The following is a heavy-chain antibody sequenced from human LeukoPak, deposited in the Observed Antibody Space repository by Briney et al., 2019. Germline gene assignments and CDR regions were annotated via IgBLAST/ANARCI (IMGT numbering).Heavy chain of an antibody. Sequence: ASVKVSCKVSGYTLTELSMHWVRQAPGKGPEWMGGFDPEDGETIYARKFQGRVTMTEDTSTDTAYMELSSLRSEDTAVYYCATVQRAVADNYFDYWGQGTLVTVSS. D-gene: IGHD6-19*01. J-gene: IGHJ4*02. CDR2: FDPEDGET. V-gene: IGHV1-24*01. CDR3: ATVQRAVADNYFDY. CDR1: GYTLTELS.